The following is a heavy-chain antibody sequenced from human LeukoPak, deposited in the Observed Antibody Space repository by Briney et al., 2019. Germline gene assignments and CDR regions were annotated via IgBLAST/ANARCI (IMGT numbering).Heavy chain of an antibody. V-gene: IGHV3-23*01. J-gene: IGHJ4*02. D-gene: IGHD3-16*01. CDR3: AKDLSGSYVADY. Sequence: GGSLRLSCAASGFTFSSHAMSWVRQAPGKGLEWVSAISGSGGSTYYADSVKGQFTASRDNSKNTLSLQMNSLRPEDTAVYHCAKDLSGSYVADYWGQGTLVTVCS. CDR2: ISGSGGST. CDR1: GFTFSSHA.